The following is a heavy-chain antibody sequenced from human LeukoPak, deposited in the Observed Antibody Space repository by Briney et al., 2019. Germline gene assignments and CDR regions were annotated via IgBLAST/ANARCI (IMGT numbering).Heavy chain of an antibody. J-gene: IGHJ4*02. CDR3: LSGPGH. CDR2: INEDGSEK. Sequence: GSLRLSCVAAGFIFRNYWMGWVRQAPGKGLEWVANINEDGSEKCVDSVRGRFTISRDNAKNSLYLQMNILRPEDTAVFYCLSGPGHCGQGTLVTVSS. CDR1: GFIFRNYW. V-gene: IGHV3-7*01.